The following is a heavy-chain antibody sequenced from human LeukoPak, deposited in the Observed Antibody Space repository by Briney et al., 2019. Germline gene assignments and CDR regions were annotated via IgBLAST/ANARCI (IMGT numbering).Heavy chain of an antibody. D-gene: IGHD6-6*01. CDR3: ASRPDGTSHFDY. V-gene: IGHV4-39*07. CDR1: GGSISSSSYY. J-gene: IGHJ4*02. CDR2: IYYSGST. Sequence: SETLSLTCTVSGGSISSSSYYWGWIRQPPGKGLEWIGSIYYSGSTYYNPSLKSRVTISVDTSKKQFSLKLSSVTAADTGVYYCASRPDGTSHFDYWGQGTLVTVSS.